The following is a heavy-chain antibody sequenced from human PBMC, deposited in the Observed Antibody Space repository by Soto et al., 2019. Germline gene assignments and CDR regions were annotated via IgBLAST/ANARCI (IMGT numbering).Heavy chain of an antibody. CDR1: AGSISSGGYY. D-gene: IGHD3-22*01. Sequence: QVRLQESGPGLVKPSQTLSLTCTVSAGSISSGGYYWSWIRQHPGKGLEWIGYIYYSGSTYYNPSLMSRVTIPVDTSKNLFSLNMSSVTAADTAVYYCAIQPWVYYDSSGKDDAFDIWGQETMVTVSS. J-gene: IGHJ3*02. CDR2: IYYSGST. V-gene: IGHV4-31*04. CDR3: AIQPWVYYDSSGKDDAFDI.